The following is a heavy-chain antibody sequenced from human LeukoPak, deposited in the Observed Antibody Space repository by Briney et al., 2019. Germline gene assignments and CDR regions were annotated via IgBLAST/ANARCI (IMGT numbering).Heavy chain of an antibody. Sequence: GGSLRLSCAASGFTFSSYGMHWVRQAPGKGLEWVAVISYDGSNKYYADSVKGRFTISRGNSKNTLYLQMNSLRAEDTAVYYCARGGWQLVSLLPPDYWGQGTLVTVSS. J-gene: IGHJ4*02. CDR3: ARGGWQLVSLLPPDY. V-gene: IGHV3-30*03. CDR1: GFTFSSYG. CDR2: ISYDGSNK. D-gene: IGHD6-6*01.